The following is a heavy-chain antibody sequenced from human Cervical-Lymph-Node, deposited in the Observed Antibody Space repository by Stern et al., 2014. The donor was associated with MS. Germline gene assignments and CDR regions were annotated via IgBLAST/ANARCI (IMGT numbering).Heavy chain of an antibody. D-gene: IGHD5-18*01. J-gene: IGHJ3*02. CDR1: GYTFTSYG. CDR2: FLGFNGNT. Sequence: VQLVASGAEVKKSGASVKVSSKAFGYTFTSYGISWVRQASGLGLEWMGWFLGFNGNTNYAQNFQGSCTITPYQSPSTAYMELRSLRSDDTAVYYCAREGLWLRAFDIWGQGTMVTVSS. CDR3: AREGLWLRAFDI. V-gene: IGHV1-18*01.